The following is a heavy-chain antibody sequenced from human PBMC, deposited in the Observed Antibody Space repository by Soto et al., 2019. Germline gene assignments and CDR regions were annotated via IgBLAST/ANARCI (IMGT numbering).Heavy chain of an antibody. V-gene: IGHV3-33*01. CDR2: IWYDGSNK. Sequence: QVQLVESGGGVGQPGRSLRLSCAASGFTFSSYGMHWVRQAPGKGLEWVAVIWYDGSNKYYADSVKGRFTISRDNSKNTLYLQMESLRAEDTAVYYCASLAGEYDSSGYSPPDYWGQGTLVTVSS. CDR3: ASLAGEYDSSGYSPPDY. CDR1: GFTFSSYG. D-gene: IGHD3-22*01. J-gene: IGHJ4*02.